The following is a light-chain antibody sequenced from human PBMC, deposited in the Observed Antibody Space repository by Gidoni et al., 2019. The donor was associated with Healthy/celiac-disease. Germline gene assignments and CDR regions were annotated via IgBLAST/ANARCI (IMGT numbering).Light chain of an antibody. Sequence: EIVLTQSPATLSLSPGERATLSCRASQSVRSYLAWYQQKPGQAPRLLIYDASNRATGIPARFSGSGSGTDFTLTISSLEPEDFAVYYCQQRSNWPPENTFGQGTKLEIK. CDR2: DAS. V-gene: IGKV3-11*01. CDR1: QSVRSY. CDR3: QQRSNWPPENT. J-gene: IGKJ2*01.